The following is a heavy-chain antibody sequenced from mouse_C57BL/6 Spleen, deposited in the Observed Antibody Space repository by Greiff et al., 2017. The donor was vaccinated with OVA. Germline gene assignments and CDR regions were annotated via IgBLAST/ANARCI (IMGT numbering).Heavy chain of an antibody. V-gene: IGHV1-59*01. D-gene: IGHD1-1*02. J-gene: IGHJ3*01. CDR1: GYTFTSYW. Sequence: QVQLQQPGAELVRPGASVKLSCKASGYTFTSYWMHWVQQRPGQGLEWIGVIDPSDSYTNYNDKFKGKATLPVDQSSSTAYMQISSLTSEDSAIVCCERGVYGRKAGFAYWGQGTLVTVSA. CDR3: ERGVYGRKAGFAY. CDR2: IDPSDSYT.